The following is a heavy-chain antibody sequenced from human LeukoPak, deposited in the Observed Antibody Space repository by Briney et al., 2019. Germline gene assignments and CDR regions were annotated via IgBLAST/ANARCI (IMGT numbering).Heavy chain of an antibody. J-gene: IGHJ4*02. CDR2: ISVSGGST. Sequence: GGSLRLSCAASGFTLSSYAMSWVRQAPGKGLEWVSAISVSGGSTYYADSLKGRFTISRDNSNNTLYLQMNSLIAADTAVYYCANSRITARTIDYWGQGTLVTVSS. CDR1: GFTLSSYA. V-gene: IGHV3-23*01. D-gene: IGHD6-6*01. CDR3: ANSRITARTIDY.